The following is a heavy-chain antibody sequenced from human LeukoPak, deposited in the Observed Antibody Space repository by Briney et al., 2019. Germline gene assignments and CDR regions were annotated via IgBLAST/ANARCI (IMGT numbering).Heavy chain of an antibody. Sequence: GASVKVSCKTSGYTFTTYGINWVRQAPGQGLEWMGWISGYNGNTNSAQRVQGRITMTTDTSTSTAYMELRSLRSDDTAVYYSARDREPGYYYGVDVWGQGPTVTVSS. CDR2: ISGYNGNT. J-gene: IGHJ6*02. V-gene: IGHV1-18*01. CDR3: ARDREPGYYYGVDV. D-gene: IGHD1-14*01. CDR1: GYTFTTYG.